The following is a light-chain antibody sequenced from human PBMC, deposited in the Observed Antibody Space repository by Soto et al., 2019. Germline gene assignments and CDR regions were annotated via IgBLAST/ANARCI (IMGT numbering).Light chain of an antibody. CDR3: QQYDNWPIT. J-gene: IGKJ5*01. V-gene: IGKV3-15*01. Sequence: EVVMTQSPATLSVSPGERAILSCRASRSVNNNYLAWYQQKPGQAPRLLIYGVSTRATDTPARFSGSGSGTEFTLMISSLQSEDFAVYYCQQYDNWPITFVQGTRLEIK. CDR2: GVS. CDR1: RSVNNN.